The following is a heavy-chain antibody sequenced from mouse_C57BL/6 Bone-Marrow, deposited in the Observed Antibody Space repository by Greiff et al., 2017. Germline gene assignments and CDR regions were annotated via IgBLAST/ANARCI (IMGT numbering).Heavy chain of an antibody. Sequence: EVKLVESGEGLVKPGGSLKLSCAASGFTFSSYAMSWVRQTPEQRLEWVAYISSGGDYIYYADTVKGRFTISRDNARNTLYLQMSSLKSEDTAMYYCTRAPNWYFDVWGTGTTVTVSS. CDR1: GFTFSSYA. CDR3: TRAPNWYFDV. J-gene: IGHJ1*03. V-gene: IGHV5-9-1*02. CDR2: ISSGGDYI.